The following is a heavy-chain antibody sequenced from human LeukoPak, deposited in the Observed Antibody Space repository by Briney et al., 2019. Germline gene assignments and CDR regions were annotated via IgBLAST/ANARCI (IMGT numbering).Heavy chain of an antibody. D-gene: IGHD4-17*01. V-gene: IGHV1-8*02. J-gene: IGHJ5*02. CDR3: ARGFRDYGDYFWFDP. CDR2: INPNSGNT. CDR1: GYTFTGYY. Sequence: ASVKVSCKASGYTFTGYYMHWVRQAPGQGLEWMGWINPNSGNTGYAQKFQGRVTMTRNTSISTAYMELSSLRSEDTAVYYCARGFRDYGDYFWFDPWGQGTLVTVSS.